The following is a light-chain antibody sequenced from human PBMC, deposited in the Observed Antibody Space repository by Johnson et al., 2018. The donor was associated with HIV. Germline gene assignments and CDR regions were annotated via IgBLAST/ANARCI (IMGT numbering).Light chain of an antibody. J-gene: IGLJ1*01. CDR3: GTWDSSLRVGF. CDR1: SSNIGNNY. V-gene: IGLV1-51*01. Sequence: VLTQPPSVSAAPGQQVTISCSGSSSNIGNNYVSWYQQLPGTAPKLLIYDNNKRPSGIPDRFSGSKSGTSATLGITGLQTGDEAEYYCGTWDSSLRVGFFGTGTKVTVL. CDR2: DNN.